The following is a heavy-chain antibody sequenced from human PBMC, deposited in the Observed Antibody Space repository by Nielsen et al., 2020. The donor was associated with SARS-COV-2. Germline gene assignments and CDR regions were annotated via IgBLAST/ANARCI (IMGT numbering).Heavy chain of an antibody. J-gene: IGHJ4*02. D-gene: IGHD3-22*01. Sequence: GESLKISCAASGFTFNNYHMSWVRQAPEKGLEWVSSISGGDDSTYYADSVKGRFTISRDTSKNTLYLQMNSLRAEDTAVYYCAKHRWGHIYDSIDYWGQGNLVTVSS. CDR2: ISGGDDST. V-gene: IGHV3-23*01. CDR3: AKHRWGHIYDSIDY. CDR1: GFTFNNYH.